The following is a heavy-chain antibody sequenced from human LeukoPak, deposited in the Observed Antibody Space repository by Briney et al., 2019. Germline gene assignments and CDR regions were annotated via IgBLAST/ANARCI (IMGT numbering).Heavy chain of an antibody. CDR1: GGSINSYY. J-gene: IGHJ4*02. V-gene: IGHV4-59*01. Sequence: SETLSLTCTVSGGSINSYYWGWLRQPPGRGLEWIGSIHYSGSASSNPSLRSRVTISVDKSKNQFSLKLSSVTAADTAVYYCARRVHSSSWSSYFDYWGQETLVTVSS. CDR2: IHYSGSA. CDR3: ARRVHSSSWSSYFDY. D-gene: IGHD6-13*01.